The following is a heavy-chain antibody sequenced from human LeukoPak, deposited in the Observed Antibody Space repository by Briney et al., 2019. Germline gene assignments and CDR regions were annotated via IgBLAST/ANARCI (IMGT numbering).Heavy chain of an antibody. CDR1: GGSISSGGYY. CDR2: IYYSGST. CDR3: ARAGGYCSGGSCYGDYFDY. Sequence: SETLSLTCTVSGGSISSGGYYWSWIRRHPGKGLEWIGYIYYSGSTYYNPSLKSRVTISVDTSKNQFSLKLSSVTAADTAVYYCARAGGYCSGGSCYGDYFDYWGQGTLVTVSS. J-gene: IGHJ4*02. V-gene: IGHV4-31*03. D-gene: IGHD2-15*01.